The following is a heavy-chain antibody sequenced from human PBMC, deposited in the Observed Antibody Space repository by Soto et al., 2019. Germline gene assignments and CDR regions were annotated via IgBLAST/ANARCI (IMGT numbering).Heavy chain of an antibody. D-gene: IGHD2-8*01. Sequence: SSETLSLTCAVYGGSFSCYYWIWIRQPPGKGLEWIGEINHSGSTNYNPSLKSRVTISVDTSKNQFSLKLSSVTAADTAVYYCARGPIRTGDCTNGVCSTYYFDYWGQGTLVTVSS. CDR1: GGSFSCYY. CDR3: ARGPIRTGDCTNGVCSTYYFDY. J-gene: IGHJ4*02. V-gene: IGHV4-34*01. CDR2: INHSGST.